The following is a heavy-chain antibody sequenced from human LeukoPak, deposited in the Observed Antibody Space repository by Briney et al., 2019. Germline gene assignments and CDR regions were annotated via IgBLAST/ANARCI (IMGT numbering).Heavy chain of an antibody. Sequence: GGSLRLSCEASGFTFNNYWMTWVRQAPGKGPEWVANIKEDGSEKYYVDSVKGRFTISRDNAKNSLYLQMNSLRAEDMALYYCAKGQALRFLEWLFDYWGQGTLVTVSS. J-gene: IGHJ4*02. CDR2: IKEDGSEK. V-gene: IGHV3-7*03. CDR3: AKGQALRFLEWLFDY. CDR1: GFTFNNYW. D-gene: IGHD3-3*01.